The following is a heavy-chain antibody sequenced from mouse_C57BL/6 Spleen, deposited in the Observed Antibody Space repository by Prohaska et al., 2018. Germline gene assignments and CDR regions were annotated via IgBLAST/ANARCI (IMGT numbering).Heavy chain of an antibody. J-gene: IGHJ1*03. CDR2: IRSKSSNYGI. D-gene: IGHD1-1*01. Sequence: VRQAPGKGWEWAARIRSKSSNYGIYYADSVIDRFTISRDDSQSMLYLQMNYLETEDTAMYYCVRHPPAYGSSYWYFDVWGTGTTVTVSS. CDR3: VRHPPAYGSSYWYFDV. V-gene: IGHV10-3*01.